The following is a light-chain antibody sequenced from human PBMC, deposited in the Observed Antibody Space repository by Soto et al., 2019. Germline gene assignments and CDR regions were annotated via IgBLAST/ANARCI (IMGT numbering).Light chain of an antibody. CDR1: ESVSTN. J-gene: IGKJ1*01. V-gene: IGKV3-15*01. CDR3: QQYSIWRT. CDR2: GAS. Sequence: EIVFTQFACTLSLSPGERVTLSCRASESVSTNLAWYQQKAGQAPRLLIYGASTRATGIPARFSGSGSGTEFTLTISSLQSEDFAVYYCQQYSIWRTFGQGTKVDI.